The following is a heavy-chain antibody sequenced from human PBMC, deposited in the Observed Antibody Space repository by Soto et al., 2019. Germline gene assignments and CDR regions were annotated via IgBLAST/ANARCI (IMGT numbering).Heavy chain of an antibody. CDR2: ISSSSSTI. J-gene: IGHJ4*02. Sequence: GGSLRLSCAASGFTFSSYSMNWVRQAPGKGLEWVSYISSSSSTIYYADSVKGRFTISRDNAKNSLYLQMNSLRDEDTAVYYCARIPRAPVVVVRYYFDYWGQGTLVTVSS. CDR3: ARIPRAPVVVVRYYFDY. CDR1: GFTFSSYS. V-gene: IGHV3-48*02. D-gene: IGHD3-22*01.